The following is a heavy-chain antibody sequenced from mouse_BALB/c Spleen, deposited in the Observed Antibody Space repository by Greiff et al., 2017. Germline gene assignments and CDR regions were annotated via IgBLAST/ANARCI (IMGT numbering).Heavy chain of an antibody. CDR3: ALNFYLDY. CDR2: INPSNGRT. Sequence: QVQLQQPGAELVKPGTSVKLSCKASGYTFTSYWMHWVKQRPGQGLEWIGEINPSNGRTNYNEKFKSKATLTVDKSSSTAYMQLSSLTSEDSAVYYCALNFYLDYWGQGTTLTVSS. D-gene: IGHD1-3*01. V-gene: IGHV1S81*02. CDR1: GYTFTSYW. J-gene: IGHJ2*01.